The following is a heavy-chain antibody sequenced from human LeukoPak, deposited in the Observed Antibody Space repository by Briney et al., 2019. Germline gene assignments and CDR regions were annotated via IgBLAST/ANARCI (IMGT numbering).Heavy chain of an antibody. CDR1: GGSFSGYY. V-gene: IGHV4-34*01. Sequence: PSETLSLTCAVYGGSFSGYYWSWIRQPPGKGQEWIGEINHSGSTNYNPSLKSRVTISVDTSKNQFSLKLSSVTAADTAVYYCARERTATYDAFDIWGQGIMVTVSS. CDR3: ARERTATYDAFDI. CDR2: INHSGST. J-gene: IGHJ3*02. D-gene: IGHD2-2*01.